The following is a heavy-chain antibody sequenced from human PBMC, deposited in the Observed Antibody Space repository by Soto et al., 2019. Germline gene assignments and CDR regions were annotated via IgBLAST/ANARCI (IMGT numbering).Heavy chain of an antibody. CDR2: ISGIGGST. J-gene: IGHJ3*02. CDR1: GFTFSSYA. D-gene: IGHD3-16*01. V-gene: IGHV3-23*01. Sequence: GGSLRLSCAASGFTFSSYAMSWVRQAPGKGLEWVSAISGIGGSTYYADSVKGRFTISRDNSKNTLYLQMNSLRAEDTAVYYCAKSVTWLDAFDIWGQGTMVTVSS. CDR3: AKSVTWLDAFDI.